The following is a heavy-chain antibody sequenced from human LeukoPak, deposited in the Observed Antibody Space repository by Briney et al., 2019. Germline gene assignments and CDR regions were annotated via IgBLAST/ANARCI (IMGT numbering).Heavy chain of an antibody. V-gene: IGHV1-8*01. CDR3: AREPHSSSWNYYYYYYMDV. CDR1: GYTFTSYD. Sequence: GASVKVSCKASGYTFTSYDINWVRQATGRGLEWMGWMNPNSGNTGYAQKFQGRVTMTRNTSISTAYMELSSLRSEDTAVYYCAREPHSSSWNYYYYYYMDVWGKGTTVTVSS. J-gene: IGHJ6*03. D-gene: IGHD6-13*01. CDR2: MNPNSGNT.